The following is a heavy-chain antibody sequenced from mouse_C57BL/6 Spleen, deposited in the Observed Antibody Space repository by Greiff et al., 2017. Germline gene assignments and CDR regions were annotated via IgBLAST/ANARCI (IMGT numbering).Heavy chain of an antibody. Sequence: EVQRVESGGDLVKPGGSLKLSCAASGFTFSSYGMSWVRQTPDKRLEWVATISSGGSYTYYPDSVKGRFTISRDNAKNTLYLQMSSLKSEDTAMYYCARQSNYNFDVWGTGTTVTVSS. CDR2: ISSGGSYT. CDR1: GFTFSSYG. CDR3: ARQSNYNFDV. D-gene: IGHD2-5*01. J-gene: IGHJ1*03. V-gene: IGHV5-6*01.